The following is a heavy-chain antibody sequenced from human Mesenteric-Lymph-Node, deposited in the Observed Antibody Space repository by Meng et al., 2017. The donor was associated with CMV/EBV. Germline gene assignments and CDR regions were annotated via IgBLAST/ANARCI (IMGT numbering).Heavy chain of an antibody. D-gene: IGHD5-12*01. J-gene: IGHJ4*02. CDR2: IYWDDDK. CDR1: GFSLTTSGVG. CDR3: AHSGYSGYELFDY. Sequence: FSGFSLTTSGVGVGWIRQPPGKALEWLAIIYWDDDKRYSPSLKNRLTISKDSSKNQVVLTMTNMDPVDTATYYCAHSGYSGYELFDYWGQGTLVTVSS. V-gene: IGHV2-5*02.